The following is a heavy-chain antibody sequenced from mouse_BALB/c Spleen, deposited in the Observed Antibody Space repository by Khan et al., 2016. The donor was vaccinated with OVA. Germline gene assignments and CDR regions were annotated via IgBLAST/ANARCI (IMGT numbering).Heavy chain of an antibody. CDR1: GYTFTNYG. J-gene: IGHJ1*01. V-gene: IGHV9-3*02. CDR3: ASRSIYYGYFDV. D-gene: IGHD2-1*01. Sequence: QIQLVQSGPELKKPGETVKISCKASGYTFTNYGMNWVKQAPGKGLKWMGWINTNTGEPTYAEEFKGRFAFSLKTSASTAYLQINNLKNEDTATXCCASRSIYYGYFDVWGAGTTVTVSS. CDR2: INTNTGEP.